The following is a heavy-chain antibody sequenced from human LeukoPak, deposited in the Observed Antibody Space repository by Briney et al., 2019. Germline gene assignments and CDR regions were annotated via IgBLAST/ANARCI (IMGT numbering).Heavy chain of an antibody. D-gene: IGHD1-1*01. CDR1: GDSISSGPYF. CDR3: ARDCCDNRSWFSP. V-gene: IGHV4-39*07. CDR2: VYSDGTI. Sequence: PSETLSLVYSVSGDSISSGPYFWGWIRQAPGKGLEWIASVYSDGTIHDNPSLKSRVTISVDTAKIQYSLKVNSVTAADTAVYYCARDCCDNRSWFSPWGRGTLVTVSS. J-gene: IGHJ5*02.